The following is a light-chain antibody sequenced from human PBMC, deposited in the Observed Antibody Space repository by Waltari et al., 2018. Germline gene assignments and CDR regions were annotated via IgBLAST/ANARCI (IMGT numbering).Light chain of an antibody. CDR2: AST. CDR3: QSYDTRLSASVI. V-gene: IGLV1-40*01. J-gene: IGLJ2*01. Sequence: QSVLTQPPSVSGAPGQTVTISCIRGSSNIGACYDVHWYQQLPQTAPKLLIYASTNRPPGISDRFSGSKSGTSASLVITGLQIGDEAVYYCQSYDTRLSASVIFGGGTELTVL. CDR1: SSNIGACYD.